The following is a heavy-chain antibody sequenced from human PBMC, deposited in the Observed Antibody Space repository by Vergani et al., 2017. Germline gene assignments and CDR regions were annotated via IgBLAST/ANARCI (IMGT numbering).Heavy chain of an antibody. J-gene: IGHJ5*02. D-gene: IGHD1-26*01. V-gene: IGHV3-48*01. CDR1: GFTFSSYA. CDR3: ASRIGT. CDR2: ISSSSSTI. Sequence: EVQLLESGGGLVQPGGSLRLSCAASGFTFSSYAMSWVRQAPGKGLEWVSYISSSSSTIYYADSVKGRFTISRDNAKNSLYLQMNSLRAEDTAVYYCASRIGTWGQGTLVTVSS.